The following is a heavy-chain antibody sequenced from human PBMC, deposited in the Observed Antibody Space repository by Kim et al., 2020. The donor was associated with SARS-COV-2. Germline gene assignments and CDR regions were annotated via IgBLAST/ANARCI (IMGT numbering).Heavy chain of an antibody. J-gene: IGHJ5*02. CDR3: ARVVVGATGWFDP. V-gene: IGHV4-31*02. D-gene: IGHD2-15*01. Sequence: YNPSLRSRVTISVDTSKNQFSLKLSSVTAADTAVYYCARVVVGATGWFDPWGQGTLVTVSS.